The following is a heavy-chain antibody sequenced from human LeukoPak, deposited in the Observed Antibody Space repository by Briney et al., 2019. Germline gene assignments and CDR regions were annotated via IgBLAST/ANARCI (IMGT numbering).Heavy chain of an antibody. CDR1: GYTFTGYY. V-gene: IGHV1-2*02. D-gene: IGHD3-22*01. Sequence: ASVKVSCKASGYTFTGYYMHWVRQAPGQGLEWMGWINPNSGGTNYAQKFQGRVTMTRNTSISTAYMELSSLRSEDTAVYYCARGDYYDRSGYGYWGQGTLVTVSS. J-gene: IGHJ4*02. CDR3: ARGDYYDRSGYGY. CDR2: INPNSGGT.